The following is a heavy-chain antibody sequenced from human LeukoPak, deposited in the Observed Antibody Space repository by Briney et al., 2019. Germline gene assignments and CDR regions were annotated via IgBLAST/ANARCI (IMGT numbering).Heavy chain of an antibody. Sequence: SVKVSCKASVGTFSSYAISWVRQAPGQGLEWMGGIIPIFGTANYAQKFQGRVTITTDESTSTAYMELSSLRSEGTAVYYCAREAHTVRNYYDSSGYYPLRYWGQGTLVTVSS. V-gene: IGHV1-69*05. J-gene: IGHJ4*02. D-gene: IGHD3-22*01. CDR2: IIPIFGTA. CDR3: AREAHTVRNYYDSSGYYPLRY. CDR1: VGTFSSYA.